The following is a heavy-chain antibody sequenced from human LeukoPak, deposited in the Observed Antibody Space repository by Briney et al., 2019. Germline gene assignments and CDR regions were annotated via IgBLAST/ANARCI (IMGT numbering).Heavy chain of an antibody. CDR2: IYYSGST. Sequence: PSETLSLTCAVYGGSFSGYYWSWIRQPPGKGLEWIGSIYYSGSTYYNPSLKSRVTISVDTSKNQFSLKLSSVTAADTAVYYCARDNYDSSGYVIDYWGQGTLVTVSS. CDR3: ARDNYDSSGYVIDY. D-gene: IGHD3-22*01. J-gene: IGHJ4*02. V-gene: IGHV4-34*01. CDR1: GGSFSGYY.